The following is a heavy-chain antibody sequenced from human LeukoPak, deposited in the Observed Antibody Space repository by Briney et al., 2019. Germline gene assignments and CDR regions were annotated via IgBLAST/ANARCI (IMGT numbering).Heavy chain of an antibody. Sequence: GGSLRLSCAASGFTFSDYYMTWVRQAPGKGLEWVSFIYSDSNTYYADSVKGRFTISRDNSKNTLYLQMNSLRAEDTAVYYCARDCCNSAWYSDWGQGTLVTVSS. CDR3: ARDCCNSAWYSD. D-gene: IGHD2/OR15-2a*01. CDR1: GFTFSDYY. V-gene: IGHV3-53*01. J-gene: IGHJ4*02. CDR2: IYSDSNT.